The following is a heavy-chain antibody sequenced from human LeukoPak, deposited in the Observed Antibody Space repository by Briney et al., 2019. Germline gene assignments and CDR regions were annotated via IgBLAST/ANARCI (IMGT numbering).Heavy chain of an antibody. D-gene: IGHD3-22*01. CDR1: GGSISSYY. Sequence: PSETLSLTCTVSGGSISSYYWSWIRQPPGKGLEWIGYIYYRGSTSYNPSLKSRVTIPVDTSKNQFSLKLSSVTAADTAVYFCARVPYYYDSSGAFDVWGLGTMVTVSS. J-gene: IGHJ3*01. CDR2: IYYRGST. CDR3: ARVPYYYDSSGAFDV. V-gene: IGHV4-59*01.